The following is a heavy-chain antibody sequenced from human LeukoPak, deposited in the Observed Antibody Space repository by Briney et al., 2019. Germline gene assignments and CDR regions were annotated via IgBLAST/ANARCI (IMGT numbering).Heavy chain of an antibody. CDR1: GYPFTTWE. Sequence: GASVKVSCKTSGYPFTTWEINWVRQAAGQGLEWMGWVHHNSGNTAYAQKFQGRVTMTRDTSISTAYMELSGLRFDDTAVYFCARGPRNDPWGQGTLVTVSS. D-gene: IGHD1-14*01. V-gene: IGHV1-8*01. CDR3: ARGPRNDP. CDR2: VHHNSGNT. J-gene: IGHJ5*02.